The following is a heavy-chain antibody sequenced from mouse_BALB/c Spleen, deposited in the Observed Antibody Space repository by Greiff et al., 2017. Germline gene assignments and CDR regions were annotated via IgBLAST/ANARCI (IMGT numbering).Heavy chain of an antibody. J-gene: IGHJ3*01. CDR2: IDPENGYT. Sequence: DVQLVESGAELVRPGASVKLSCKASGFNFTDYYMHWVKQRPEQGLEWIGWIDPENGYTNYNQKFQGKSRITADKASNTTYLQLSSLTSEDTAVYYCEGYRGWFAYWGQGTLVTVSA. CDR1: GFNFTDYY. V-gene: IGHV14-1*02. D-gene: IGHD2-14*01. CDR3: EGYRGWFAY.